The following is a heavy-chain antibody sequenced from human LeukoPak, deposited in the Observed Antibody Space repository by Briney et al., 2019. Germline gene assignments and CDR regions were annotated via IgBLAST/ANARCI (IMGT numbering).Heavy chain of an antibody. D-gene: IGHD2-2*01. CDR1: GFTFSSYW. Sequence: SAGTLRLSCAASGFTFSSYWMHWVRQAPGKGLMWVSCTWTDGTSTSYADSVKGRFTISRDNAKNKLDLQMNSLRAEDTAVYYCARGVGPLGYYYNMDVWGQGTTVTVSS. V-gene: IGHV3-74*01. J-gene: IGHJ6*02. CDR3: ARGVGPLGYYYNMDV. CDR2: TWTDGTST.